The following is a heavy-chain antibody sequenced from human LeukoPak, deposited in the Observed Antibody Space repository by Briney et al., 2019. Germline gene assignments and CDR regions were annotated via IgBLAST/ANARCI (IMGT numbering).Heavy chain of an antibody. CDR3: ARQELSYGSGSHFDY. Sequence: PAETLSLTCTVSGCTISSFYLTWIRQPPGKGLEWIGAISYSGSTNYNPSLEGRVTMSVDTSKNQFSLKLRAVTAADTAVYFCARQELSYGSGSHFDYWGQGILVTVSS. J-gene: IGHJ4*02. CDR1: GCTISSFY. CDR2: ISYSGST. D-gene: IGHD3-16*02. V-gene: IGHV4-59*08.